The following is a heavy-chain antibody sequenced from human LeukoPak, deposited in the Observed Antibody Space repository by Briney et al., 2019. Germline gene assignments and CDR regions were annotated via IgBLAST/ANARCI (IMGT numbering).Heavy chain of an antibody. Sequence: SETLSLTCTVSGGSISSSSYYWGWIRQPPGKGLEWIGSIYYSGSTYYNPSLKSRVTISVDTSKNQFSLKLSSVTAADTAVYYCARQKRKIVGATTFDYWGQGTLVTVSS. D-gene: IGHD1-26*01. V-gene: IGHV4-39*01. J-gene: IGHJ4*02. CDR2: IYYSGST. CDR1: GGSISSSSYY. CDR3: ARQKRKIVGATTFDY.